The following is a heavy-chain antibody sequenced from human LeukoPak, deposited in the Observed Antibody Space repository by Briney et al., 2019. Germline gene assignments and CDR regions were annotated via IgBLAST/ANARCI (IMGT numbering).Heavy chain of an antibody. Sequence: GASVKVSCKASGYTFTSYYMHWVRQAPGQGLEWMGIINPSGGSTSYAQKFQGRVTMTRDTSTSTVYMELSSLRSEDTAVYYCARGTYSSGWYWNYYYGMDVWGQGTTVTVSS. J-gene: IGHJ6*02. CDR1: GYTFTSYY. CDR2: INPSGGST. D-gene: IGHD6-19*01. V-gene: IGHV1-46*01. CDR3: ARGTYSSGWYWNYYYGMDV.